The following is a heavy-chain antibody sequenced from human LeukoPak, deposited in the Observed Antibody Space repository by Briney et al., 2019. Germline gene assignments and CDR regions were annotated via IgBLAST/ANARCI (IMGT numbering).Heavy chain of an antibody. J-gene: IGHJ4*02. CDR2: ISSSSSYI. CDR3: ARGPSGGNNLWMDY. D-gene: IGHD1-20*01. V-gene: IGHV3-21*01. CDR1: GFTFSSYS. Sequence: GGSLRLSCAASGFTFSSYSMNWVRQAPGKGLEWVSSISSSSSYIYYADSVKGRFTISRDNAKNSLYLQMNSLRAEDTAVYYCARGPSGGNNLWMDYWGQGTQVTVSS.